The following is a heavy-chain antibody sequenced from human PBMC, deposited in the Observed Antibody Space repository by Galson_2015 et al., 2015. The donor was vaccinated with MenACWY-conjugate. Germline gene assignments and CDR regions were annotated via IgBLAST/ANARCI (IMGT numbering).Heavy chain of an antibody. D-gene: IGHD1-14*01. CDR1: GGTFA. V-gene: IGHV1-69*06. CDR3: VKDSDPLNPYFHF. CDR2: LTPIFKTE. Sequence: SVKVSCKAFGGTFAFSWVRQAPGQGLVWMGGLTPIFKTEVYAQSFQGRLTVSADKSTSTGYMELRNLTSEDTAVYFCVKDSDPLNPYFHFWGQ. J-gene: IGHJ4*02.